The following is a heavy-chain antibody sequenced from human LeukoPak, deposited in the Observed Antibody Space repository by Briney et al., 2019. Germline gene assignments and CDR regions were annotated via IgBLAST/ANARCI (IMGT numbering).Heavy chain of an antibody. D-gene: IGHD3-9*01. J-gene: IGHJ3*02. CDR1: GGSISGYY. V-gene: IGHV4-34*01. Sequence: SETLSLTCTVSGGSISGYYWSWIRQPPGKGLEWIGEINHSGSTNYNPSLKSRVTISVDTSKNQFSLKLSSVTAADTAVYYCAINVLRYFDWLTGRGAFDIWGQGTMVTVSS. CDR3: AINVLRYFDWLTGRGAFDI. CDR2: INHSGST.